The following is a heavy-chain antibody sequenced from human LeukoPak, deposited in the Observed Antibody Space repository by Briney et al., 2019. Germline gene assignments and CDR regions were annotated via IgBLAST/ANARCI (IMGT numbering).Heavy chain of an antibody. V-gene: IGHV3-33*01. Sequence: GGSLRLSCAASGFRFSDYGIHWVRQAPGKGLEWVTTIWYNGNEKYYADSVKDRFTISRDNSKNTVYLQMSSLRAEDTAMYYCARDLANGWYPDYWGQGTLVTVSS. CDR1: GFRFSDYG. D-gene: IGHD6-19*01. CDR3: ARDLANGWYPDY. J-gene: IGHJ4*02. CDR2: IWYNGNEK.